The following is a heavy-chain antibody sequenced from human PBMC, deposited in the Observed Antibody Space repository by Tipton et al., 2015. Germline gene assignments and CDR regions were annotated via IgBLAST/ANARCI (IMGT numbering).Heavy chain of an antibody. CDR3: ARRYYDSSGYFDY. CDR2: IDWNGGRT. D-gene: IGHD3-22*01. V-gene: IGHV3-20*04. CDR1: GFTFSGYE. J-gene: IGHJ4*02. Sequence: SLRLSCAASGFTFSGYEMNWVRQAPGKGLEWVAGIDWNGGRTGYADSVKGRFTISRDNAKNSLYLQMNSLRAEDTAVFYCARRYYDSSGYFDYWGQGTLVTVSS.